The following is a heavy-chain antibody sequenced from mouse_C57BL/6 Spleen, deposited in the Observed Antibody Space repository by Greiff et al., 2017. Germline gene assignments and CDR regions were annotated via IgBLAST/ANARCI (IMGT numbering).Heavy chain of an antibody. Sequence: QVQLQQPGAELVKPGASVKLSCKASGYTFTSYWMHWVKQRPGQGLEWIGMIHPNSGSTNYNEKFKSKATLTVDKSSSTAYMQLSSLTSEDSAVYYCARWGCSSYVGYAMDYWGQGTSVTVSS. J-gene: IGHJ4*01. CDR1: GYTFTSYW. V-gene: IGHV1-64*01. CDR3: ARWGCSSYVGYAMDY. CDR2: IHPNSGST. D-gene: IGHD1-1*01.